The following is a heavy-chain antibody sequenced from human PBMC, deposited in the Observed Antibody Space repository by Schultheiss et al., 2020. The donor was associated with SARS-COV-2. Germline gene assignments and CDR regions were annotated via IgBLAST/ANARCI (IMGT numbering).Heavy chain of an antibody. J-gene: IGHJ6*02. V-gene: IGHV4-39*02. CDR2: VHYSGNT. CDR3: ARDLLRDTMVRGVTFPYYYGMDV. CDR1: GASISSVGYY. D-gene: IGHD3-10*01. Sequence: SQTLSLTCTVSGASISSVGYYWGWIRQSPGKGLEWIGSVHYSGNTYYKPSLRGRATISVDTSKNQFSLRLGPVTAADTAVYYCARDLLRDTMVRGVTFPYYYGMDVWGQGTTVTVSS.